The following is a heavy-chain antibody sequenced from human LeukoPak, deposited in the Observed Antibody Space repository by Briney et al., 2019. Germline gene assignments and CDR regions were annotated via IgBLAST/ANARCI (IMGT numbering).Heavy chain of an antibody. D-gene: IGHD3-9*01. CDR3: VRGHTILVP. CDR1: GLTFSDYY. J-gene: IGHJ5*02. V-gene: IGHV3-11*03. CDR2: ITKTGDST. Sequence: PGGSLRLSCAASGLTFSDYYMTWIRQAPGKGLEWVSYITKTGDSTNYADSVKGRFTISRDNAKNSLYLQMNSLRAEDTAVYYCVRGHTILVPWGQGTLVTVSS.